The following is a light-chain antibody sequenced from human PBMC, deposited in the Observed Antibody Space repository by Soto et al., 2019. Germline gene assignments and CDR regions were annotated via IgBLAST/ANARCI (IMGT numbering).Light chain of an antibody. Sequence: DIQMTQSPSFVSASIGDSVSITCRASQHIASWLAWYQQKPGKAPQLLIYAASSLHTGVPSRFSASGSGTDFTLTISSLQPEDFATYYCQQLNSYPFTFGQGTRLEI. CDR2: AAS. CDR3: QQLNSYPFT. J-gene: IGKJ5*01. CDR1: QHIASW. V-gene: IGKV1-12*02.